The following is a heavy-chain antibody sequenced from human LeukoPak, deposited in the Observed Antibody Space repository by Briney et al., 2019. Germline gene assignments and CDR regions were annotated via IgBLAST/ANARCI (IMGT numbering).Heavy chain of an antibody. Sequence: PSETLSLTCAVYVGSFSGYYWSWIRQPPGKGLEWIGEINHSGSTNYSPSLKSRVTISVDTSKNQFSLKLSSVTAADTAVYYCARDHVHYYDSSGYCDYWGQGTLVTVSS. J-gene: IGHJ4*02. D-gene: IGHD3-22*01. CDR1: VGSFSGYY. V-gene: IGHV4-34*01. CDR2: INHSGST. CDR3: ARDHVHYYDSSGYCDY.